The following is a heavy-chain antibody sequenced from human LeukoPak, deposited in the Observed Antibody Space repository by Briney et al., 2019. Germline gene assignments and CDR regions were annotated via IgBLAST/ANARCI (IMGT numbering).Heavy chain of an antibody. D-gene: IGHD3-10*01. CDR1: GDSISGGYF. V-gene: IGHV4-38-2*02. J-gene: IGHJ4*02. CDR2: INHSGST. Sequence: SETLSLTCTVSGDSISGGYFWGWLRQPPGKGLEWIGEINHSGSTNYNPSLKSRVTISVDTSKNQFSLKLSSVTAADTAVYYCARGAKRYTMARNFFFDYWGQGTLVTVSS. CDR3: ARGAKRYTMARNFFFDY.